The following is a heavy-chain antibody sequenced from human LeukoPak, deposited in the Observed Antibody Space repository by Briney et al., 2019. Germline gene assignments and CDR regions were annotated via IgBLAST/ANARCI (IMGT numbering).Heavy chain of an antibody. CDR2: IYSSGST. Sequence: SETLSLTCTVSGGSMSSYYWSWIRQPAGKGLEWIGRIYSSGSTNYNPSLKSRVTISVDTSKNQFSLKLSSVTAADTAVYYCAREEDYYYYMDVWGKGTTVTVSS. V-gene: IGHV4-4*07. CDR1: GGSMSSYY. J-gene: IGHJ6*03. CDR3: AREEDYYYYMDV.